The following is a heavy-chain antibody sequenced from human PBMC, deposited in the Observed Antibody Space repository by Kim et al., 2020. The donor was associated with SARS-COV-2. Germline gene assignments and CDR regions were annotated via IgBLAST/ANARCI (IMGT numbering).Heavy chain of an antibody. J-gene: IGHJ4*01. Sequence: GGSLRLSCAASGFTFSDYYMSWIRQAPGKGLEWVSYISSSIDYTNYADSLKGRFTISRDNAKNSLYLQMNSLRADDTAVYYGSRVSRGSSSWYYFDYCG. CDR2: ISSSIDYT. D-gene: IGHD6-13*01. CDR3: SRVSRGSSSWYYFDY. CDR1: GFTFSDYY. V-gene: IGHV3-11*05.